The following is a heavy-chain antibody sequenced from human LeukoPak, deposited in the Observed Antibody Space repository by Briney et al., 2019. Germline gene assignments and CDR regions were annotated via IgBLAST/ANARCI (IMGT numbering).Heavy chain of an antibody. CDR3: ARRGSITIFGVATTNWFDP. CDR1: GGSFSGYY. Sequence: SETLSLTCAVYGGSFSGYYWSWIRQPPGKGLEWIGEINHSGSTNYNPSLKGRVTISVDTSKNQFSLKLSSVTAADTAVYYCARRGSITIFGVATTNWFDPWGQGTLVTVSS. V-gene: IGHV4-34*01. J-gene: IGHJ5*02. CDR2: INHSGST. D-gene: IGHD3-3*01.